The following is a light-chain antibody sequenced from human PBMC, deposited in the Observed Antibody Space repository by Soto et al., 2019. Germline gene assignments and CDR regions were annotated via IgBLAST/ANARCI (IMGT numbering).Light chain of an antibody. J-gene: IGKJ5*01. CDR2: AAS. CDR1: QGISSY. Sequence: DIQLTQSPSFLSASVGDRVTITCRASQGISSYLAWYQQKPGKAPKLLIYAASTLQSGVPSRFSGSGSGTEFTLTISSLQPEDFATYYCQQLNSYPGITFGQGTRLAIK. V-gene: IGKV1-9*01. CDR3: QQLNSYPGIT.